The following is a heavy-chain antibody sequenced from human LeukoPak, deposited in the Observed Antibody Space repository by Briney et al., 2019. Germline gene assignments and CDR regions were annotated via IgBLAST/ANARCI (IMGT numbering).Heavy chain of an antibody. J-gene: IGHJ4*02. V-gene: IGHV3-23*01. CDR2: VRGSGSDT. D-gene: IGHD5-12*01. CDR1: GFTFNTYD. Sequence: TGGSLRLSCAASGFTFNTYDMSWARQAPGKGLEWVSAVRGSGSDTYYADSVKGRFTISRDNSKNTLYLQMSSLRAEDTAIYYCAKTSRVNSGYDSPFDYWGQGTLVTVSS. CDR3: AKTSRVNSGYDSPFDY.